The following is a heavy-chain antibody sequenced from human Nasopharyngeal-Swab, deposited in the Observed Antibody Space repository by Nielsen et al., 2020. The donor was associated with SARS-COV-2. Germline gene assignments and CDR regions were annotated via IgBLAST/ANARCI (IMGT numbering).Heavy chain of an antibody. CDR2: IKSKTDGGTT. CDR3: TTEVAVAY. J-gene: IGHJ4*02. D-gene: IGHD6-19*01. Sequence: GESLKISCAASGFTFSSYWMSWVRQAPGKGLEWVGRIKSKTDGGTTDYAAPVKGRFTISRDDSKNTLYLQMNSLKTEDTAVYYCTTEVAVAYWGQGTLVTVSS. CDR1: GFTFSSYW. V-gene: IGHV3-15*01.